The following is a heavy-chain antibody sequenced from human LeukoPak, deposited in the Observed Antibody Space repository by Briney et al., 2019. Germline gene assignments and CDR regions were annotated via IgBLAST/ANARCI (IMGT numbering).Heavy chain of an antibody. CDR3: ARAPGGGAAWSYYFDY. J-gene: IGHJ4*02. CDR1: GGSFSGYY. Sequence: PSETLSLTCAVYGGSFSGYYWSWIRQPPGKGLEWIGEINHSGNTNYNPSLKSRVTISVDTSKNQFSLKLSSVTAADTAVYYCARAPGGGAAWSYYFDYWGQGTLVTVSS. CDR2: INHSGNT. V-gene: IGHV4-34*01. D-gene: IGHD1-14*01.